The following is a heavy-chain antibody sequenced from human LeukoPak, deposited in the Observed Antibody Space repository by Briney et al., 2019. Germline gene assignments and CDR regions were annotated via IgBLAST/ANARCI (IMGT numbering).Heavy chain of an antibody. J-gene: IGHJ4*02. Sequence: GGSLRLSCAASGFTFSSHGMHWVRQAPGKGLEWVAVISDDGSIKLYGDSVKGRFTISRDNSENTLYLQMNSLRADDTAVYYCVRGDKRDYWGQGTLVTVSS. CDR1: GFTFSSHG. CDR2: ISDDGSIK. CDR3: VRGDKRDY. V-gene: IGHV3-30*03. D-gene: IGHD6-25*01.